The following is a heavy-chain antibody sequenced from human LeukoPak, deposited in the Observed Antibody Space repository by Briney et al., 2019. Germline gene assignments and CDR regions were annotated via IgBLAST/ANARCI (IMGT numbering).Heavy chain of an antibody. CDR2: INPNSGGT. J-gene: IGHJ4*02. Sequence: ASVKVSCKASGYTFTGYFLHWVRRSPGQRFEWRGWINPNSGGTYYTQRFQGRVTMTRDTSISTAYMELSSLRSDDTAVYYCARAQSLTAPAGTFANSWGQGTLVTVSS. V-gene: IGHV1-2*02. D-gene: IGHD6-13*01. CDR1: GYTFTGYF. CDR3: ARAQSLTAPAGTFANS.